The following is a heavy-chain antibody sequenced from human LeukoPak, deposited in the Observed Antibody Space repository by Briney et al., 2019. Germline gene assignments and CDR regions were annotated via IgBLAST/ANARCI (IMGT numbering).Heavy chain of an antibody. D-gene: IGHD3-22*01. CDR3: ARDGHRRYYYDSSGYYRGDY. J-gene: IGHJ4*02. V-gene: IGHV1-18*01. Sequence: GASVKVSCKTSGYTFNNYGISWVRQAPGQGLEWMGWISGYNGNAKYAQKVQGRVTMTTDISTSTAYMELRSLRSDDTAVYYRARDGHRRYYYDSSGYYRGDYWGQGTLVTVSS. CDR2: ISGYNGNA. CDR1: GYTFNNYG.